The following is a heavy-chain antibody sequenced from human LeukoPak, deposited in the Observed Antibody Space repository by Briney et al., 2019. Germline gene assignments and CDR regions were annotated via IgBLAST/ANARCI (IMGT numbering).Heavy chain of an antibody. V-gene: IGHV4-34*01. CDR1: GGSFSAYS. CDR3: ATRYNDYGGNPSSFDP. J-gene: IGHJ5*02. CDR2: INHSGST. Sequence: SETLSLTCAVYGGSFSAYSWSWIRQPPGKGLEWIGEINHSGSTNYNPSLKSRVTISVDTSKNQFSLKLSSVTAADTAVYYCATRYNDYGGNPSSFDPWGQGTLVTVSS. D-gene: IGHD4-23*01.